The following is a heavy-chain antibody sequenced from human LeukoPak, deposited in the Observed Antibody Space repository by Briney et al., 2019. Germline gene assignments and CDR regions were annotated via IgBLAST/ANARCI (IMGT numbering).Heavy chain of an antibody. CDR3: ARLSRDSDGYYNY. CDR1: GGSFSGYY. J-gene: IGHJ4*02. V-gene: IGHV4-34*01. CDR2: IYDSGDT. Sequence: SETLSLTCAVYGGSFSGYYWGWIRQPPGKGLEWIGSIYDSGDTYYNPSLKSRVTISVDTSKNQFSLKLSSVTAADTAVYYCARLSRDSDGYYNYWGQGTLVTVSS. D-gene: IGHD3-22*01.